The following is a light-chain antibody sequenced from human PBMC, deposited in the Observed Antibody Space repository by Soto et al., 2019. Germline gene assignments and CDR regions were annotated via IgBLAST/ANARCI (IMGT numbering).Light chain of an antibody. CDR1: SSDVGVYSY. J-gene: IGLJ2*01. CDR3: SSYAGVNYLI. CDR2: EVS. Sequence: QSVLTQPPSASGSPGQSVTISCTGTSSDVGVYSYVSWYQHHPGRAPKLMIYEVSQRPSGVPDRFSGSKSGNTASLTVSGLQAEDEADYYCSSYAGVNYLIFGGGTKLTVL. V-gene: IGLV2-8*01.